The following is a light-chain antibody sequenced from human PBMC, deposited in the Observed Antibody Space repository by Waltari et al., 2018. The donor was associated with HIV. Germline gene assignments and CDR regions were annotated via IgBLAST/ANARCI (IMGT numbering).Light chain of an antibody. V-gene: IGKV4-1*01. CDR2: WTS. CDR3: QQFYGFPWT. CDR1: QSVLHRSDNKNY. Sequence: DIVMTQSPDSLAVSLGERATINCTSSQSVLHRSDNKNYLAWYQHKPGQPPKLLISWTSARESGVPDRFSGSGSGAKFTLTIRSLQAEDVAVYYCQQFYGFPWTFGQGTKVEIK. J-gene: IGKJ1*01.